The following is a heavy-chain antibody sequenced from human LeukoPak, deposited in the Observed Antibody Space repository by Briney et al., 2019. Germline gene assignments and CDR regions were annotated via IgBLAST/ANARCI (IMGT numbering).Heavy chain of an antibody. J-gene: IGHJ4*02. CDR1: GYSISSGYY. V-gene: IGHV4-38-2*02. D-gene: IGHD6-6*01. Sequence: PSETLSLTCTVSGYSISSGYYWGWIRQPPGKGLEWIGSIYHSGSTYYNPPLKSRVTISVDTSKNQFSLKLSSVTAADTAVYYCARVRARSARPVDYWGQGTLVTVSS. CDR2: IYHSGST. CDR3: ARVRARSARPVDY.